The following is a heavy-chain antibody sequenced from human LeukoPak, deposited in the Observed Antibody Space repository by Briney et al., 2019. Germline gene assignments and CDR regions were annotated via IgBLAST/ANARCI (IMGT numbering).Heavy chain of an antibody. J-gene: IGHJ4*02. CDR2: ISGSGGST. V-gene: IGHV3-23*01. D-gene: IGHD2-2*01. CDR3: AKVAAYCSSTSCYQPQPIDY. Sequence: GGSLRLSCTASGFTFSSYAMSWVRQAPGKGLEWVSAISGSGGSTYYADSVKGRFTISRDNSQNTLYLQMNSLRAEDTAVYYCAKVAAYCSSTSCYQPQPIDYWGQGTLVTVSS. CDR1: GFTFSSYA.